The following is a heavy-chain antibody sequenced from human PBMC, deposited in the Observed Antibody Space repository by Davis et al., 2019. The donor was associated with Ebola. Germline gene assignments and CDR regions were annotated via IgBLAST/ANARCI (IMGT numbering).Heavy chain of an antibody. D-gene: IGHD5-12*01. Sequence: ASVKVSCKASGYTFTSYAMHWVRQAPGQRLEWMGWINAGNGNTKYSQKFQGRVTITRDTSASTAYMELSSLRSEDTAVYYCAREPYSGYPKHNWFDPWGQGTLVTVSS. V-gene: IGHV1-3*01. J-gene: IGHJ5*02. CDR3: AREPYSGYPKHNWFDP. CDR1: GYTFTSYA. CDR2: INAGNGNT.